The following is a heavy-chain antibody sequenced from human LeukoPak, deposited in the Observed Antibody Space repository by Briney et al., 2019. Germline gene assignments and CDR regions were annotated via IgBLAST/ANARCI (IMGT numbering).Heavy chain of an antibody. CDR1: GFTFSSSA. V-gene: IGHV3-30*18. CDR3: AKGPLYYYGDNAWFGP. D-gene: IGHD4-17*01. J-gene: IGHJ5*02. Sequence: GRSLTLSCAASGFTFSSSAMHWVRQAPGKGLEWVAVVFSDGAYKYYADSVKGRFTISRDNSKNMLFLQMNSLRAEDTAVYYCAKGPLYYYGDNAWFGPWGQGTLVTVSS. CDR2: VFSDGAYK.